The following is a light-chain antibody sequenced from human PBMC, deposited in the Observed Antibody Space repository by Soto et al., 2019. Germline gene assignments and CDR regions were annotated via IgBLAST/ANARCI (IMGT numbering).Light chain of an antibody. Sequence: DIQMTQSPSSLSASVGDRVTITCQASQDISNYLNWYQQKPGKAPKLLIYDASNLETGVPTRFSGSGSGTDFTFTISSLQPKDIATYYCQQYDNLSWTFGQGTKVEIK. CDR3: QQYDNLSWT. V-gene: IGKV1-33*01. CDR1: QDISNY. J-gene: IGKJ1*01. CDR2: DAS.